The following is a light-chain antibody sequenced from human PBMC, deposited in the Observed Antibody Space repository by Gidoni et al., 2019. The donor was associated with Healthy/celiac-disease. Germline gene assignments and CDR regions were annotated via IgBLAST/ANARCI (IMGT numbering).Light chain of an antibody. J-gene: IGKJ3*01. Sequence: DIVMTQSPDSLAVSRGERATINCKSSQSVLYSSNNKNYLAWYQQKPGQPPKLLIYRASTRESGVPDRFSGSGSGTDFTLTISSLQAEDVAVYYCQQYYSTPFTFGPGTKVDIK. V-gene: IGKV4-1*01. CDR3: QQYYSTPFT. CDR2: RAS. CDR1: QSVLYSSNNKNY.